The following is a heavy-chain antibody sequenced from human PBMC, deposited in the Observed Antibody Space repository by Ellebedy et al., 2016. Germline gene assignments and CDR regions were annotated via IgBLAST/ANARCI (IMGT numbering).Heavy chain of an antibody. V-gene: IGHV3-11*01. CDR3: ARDPLLVGATDVDY. Sequence: GGSLRLSCAASGFTFSDYYMSWIRQAPGKGLEWASYISSSGSTIYYADSVKGRFTISRDNAKNSLYLQMNSLRAEDTAVYYCARDPLLVGATDVDYWGQGTLVTVSS. D-gene: IGHD1-26*01. CDR1: GFTFSDYY. J-gene: IGHJ4*02. CDR2: ISSSGSTI.